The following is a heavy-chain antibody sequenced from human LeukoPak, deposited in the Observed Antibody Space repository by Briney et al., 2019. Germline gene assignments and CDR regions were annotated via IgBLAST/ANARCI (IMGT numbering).Heavy chain of an antibody. V-gene: IGHV3-33*01. Sequence: GGSLRLSCAASGFTFSSYGMHWVRQAPGKGLEWVAVIWYDGSNKYYADSVKGRFTISRDNSKNTLYLQMNSLRAEDTAVYYCARDPGVVILQYYFDYWGQGTLVTVSS. J-gene: IGHJ4*02. CDR3: ARDPGVVILQYYFDY. CDR1: GFTFSSYG. D-gene: IGHD3-22*01. CDR2: IWYDGSNK.